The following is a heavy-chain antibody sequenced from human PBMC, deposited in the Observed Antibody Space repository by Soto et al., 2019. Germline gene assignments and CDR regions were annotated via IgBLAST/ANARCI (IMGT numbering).Heavy chain of an antibody. CDR3: VRGGGGGLFDP. CDR1: GFTFGDSY. D-gene: IGHD2-15*01. CDR2: ISPGSRYP. Sequence: PGGSLRLSCVGSGFTFGDSYMSWIRQAPGKGLEWLSYISPGSRYPAYADSVKGRFTISRDNAKRSLYLQMMSLTAEDTAIYYCVRGGGGGLFDPWGQGTMVTVT. J-gene: IGHJ5*02. V-gene: IGHV3-11*06.